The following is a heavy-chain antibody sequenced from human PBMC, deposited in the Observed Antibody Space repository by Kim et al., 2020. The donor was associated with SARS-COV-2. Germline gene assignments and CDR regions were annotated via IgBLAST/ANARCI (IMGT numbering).Heavy chain of an antibody. CDR1: GGSISSYY. V-gene: IGHV4-59*01. CDR3: ARGEIAAAFGAFDI. CDR2: IYYSGST. D-gene: IGHD6-13*01. J-gene: IGHJ3*02. Sequence: SETLSLTCTVSGGSISSYYWSWIRQPPGKGLEWIGYIYYSGSTNYNPSLKSRVTISVDTSKNQFSLKLSSVTAADTAVYYCARGEIAAAFGAFDIWGQGTMVTVSS.